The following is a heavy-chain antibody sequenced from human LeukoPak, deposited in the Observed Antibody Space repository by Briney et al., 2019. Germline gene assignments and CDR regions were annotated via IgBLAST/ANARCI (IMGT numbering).Heavy chain of an antibody. Sequence: GGSLRLSCAASGFTFSSYSMNWVRQAPGKGLEWVSYISSSSSTIDYADSVKGRFTISRDNAKNSLYLQMNSLRDEDTAVYYCARELFSSDYIWGSYYHQFDYWGQGTLVTVSS. J-gene: IGHJ4*02. CDR3: ARELFSSDYIWGSYYHQFDY. CDR1: GFTFSSYS. D-gene: IGHD3-16*01. V-gene: IGHV3-48*02. CDR2: ISSSSSTI.